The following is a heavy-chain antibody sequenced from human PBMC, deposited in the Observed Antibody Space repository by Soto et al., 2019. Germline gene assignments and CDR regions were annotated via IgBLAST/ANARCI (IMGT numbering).Heavy chain of an antibody. D-gene: IGHD3-10*01. CDR3: ARCSYVLCFRQLVVYFQL. V-gene: IGHV1-69*01. J-gene: IGHJ1*01. Sequence: QVQLVQSGAEVKKPGSSVKVSCKASGGTFSSYAISWVRQAPVQGLEWMGGIIPIFGTANFAQKFQGRVTITADESQGTGDMDLSRLRPEDTAVYYCARCSYVLCFRQLVVYFQLWGQCTLVSVSS. CDR2: IIPIFGTA. CDR1: GGTFSSYA.